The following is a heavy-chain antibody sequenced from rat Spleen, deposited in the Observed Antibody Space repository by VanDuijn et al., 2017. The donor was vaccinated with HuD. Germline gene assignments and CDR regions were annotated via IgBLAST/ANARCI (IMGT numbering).Heavy chain of an antibody. CDR3: ARRHFGYTDYFDY. CDR1: GFTFSDYY. J-gene: IGHJ2*01. D-gene: IGHD1-4*01. CDR2: LSYGDSSGHSST. Sequence: EVQLVESDGGLVQPGRSLKLSCAASGFTFSDYYMAWVRQAPAKGLEWVATLSYGDSSGHSSTYYRDSVKGRFTVSRDNAQNTLYLQMDSLRSEDTATYYCARRHFGYTDYFDYWGQGVMVTVPS. V-gene: IGHV5-29*01.